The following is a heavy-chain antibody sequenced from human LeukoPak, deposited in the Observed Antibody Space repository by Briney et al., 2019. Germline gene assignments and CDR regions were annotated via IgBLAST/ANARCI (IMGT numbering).Heavy chain of an antibody. CDR1: GYTFTSYW. V-gene: IGHV5-51*01. CDR2: IYPGDSDI. Sequence: SGESLKISCKGSGYTFTSYWIGWVRQMPGKGLEWMGIIYPGDSDIRYSPSFQGQVTISADKSISTAYLQWSSLKASDTAMYYCAVRPPMLRYFVFWGQGTLVTVSS. CDR3: AVRPPMLRYFVF. D-gene: IGHD3-9*01. J-gene: IGHJ4*02.